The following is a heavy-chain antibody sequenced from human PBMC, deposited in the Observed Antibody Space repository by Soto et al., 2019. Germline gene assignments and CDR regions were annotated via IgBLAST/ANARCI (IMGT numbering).Heavy chain of an antibody. CDR3: ARNGALDY. Sequence: QVQLQESGPGLVKPSQTLSLTCTVSGGSISSGDYYWSWIRQPPGKGLEWIGYILYSGTTNYNPSLESRLTISVDTCKNQFSLKLTSVTAADTAVYYCARNGALDYWGRGTLVTVSS. CDR2: ILYSGTT. CDR1: GGSISSGDYY. V-gene: IGHV4-30-4*01. D-gene: IGHD2-8*01. J-gene: IGHJ4*02.